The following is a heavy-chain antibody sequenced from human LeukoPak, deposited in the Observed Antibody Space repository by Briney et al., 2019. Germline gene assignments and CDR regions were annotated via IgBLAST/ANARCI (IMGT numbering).Heavy chain of an antibody. D-gene: IGHD6-6*01. CDR3: ARVKGQLVRNDAFDI. V-gene: IGHV3-30-3*01. J-gene: IGHJ3*02. Sequence: GGSLRLSCAASGFTFSSYAMHWVRQAPGKGLEWVAVISYDGSNKYYADSVKGRFTISRDNSKNTLYLQMNSLRAEDTAVYYCARVKGQLVRNDAFDIWGQGTMVTVSS. CDR2: ISYDGSNK. CDR1: GFTFSSYA.